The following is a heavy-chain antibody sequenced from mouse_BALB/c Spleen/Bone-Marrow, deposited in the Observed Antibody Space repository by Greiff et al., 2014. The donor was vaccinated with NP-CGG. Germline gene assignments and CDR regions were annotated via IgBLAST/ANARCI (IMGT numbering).Heavy chain of an antibody. V-gene: IGHV2-9*02. Sequence: QVQLQQSGPGLVAPSQSLSITCTVSGFSFTNYCIHWVRQPPGKGLEWLGVICADGSTNYYSANMSSMSISKDNSKTQVFFNMISLQTDDTAMYYCARITTATGAMDYWGQGTSVTVSS. CDR3: ARITTATGAMDY. CDR1: GFSFTNYC. CDR2: ICADGST. D-gene: IGHD1-2*01. J-gene: IGHJ4*01.